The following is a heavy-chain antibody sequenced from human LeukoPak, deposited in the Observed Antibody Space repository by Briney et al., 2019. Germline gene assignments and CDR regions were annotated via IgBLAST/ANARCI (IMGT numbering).Heavy chain of an antibody. D-gene: IGHD3-22*01. Sequence: ASVKVSCRASGYTFTGYYMHWVRQAPGQGLEWMGWINPNSGGTNYAQKFQGRVTMTRDTSISTAYMELSRLRSDDTAVYYWRLLKTMIVEYWGQGTLVTVSS. J-gene: IGHJ4*02. CDR2: INPNSGGT. CDR3: RLLKTMIVEY. V-gene: IGHV1-2*02. CDR1: GYTFTGYY.